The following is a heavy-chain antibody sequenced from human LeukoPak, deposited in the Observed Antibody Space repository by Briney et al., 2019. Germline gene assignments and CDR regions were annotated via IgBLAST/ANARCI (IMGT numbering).Heavy chain of an antibody. D-gene: IGHD3-22*01. CDR2: ISAYNGNT. J-gene: IGHJ4*02. V-gene: IGHV1-18*01. CDR3: ARAYYYDGSGFYYH. CDR1: GYTFTSYG. Sequence: ASVKVSRKASGYTFTSYGISWVRQAPGQGLEWMGWISAYNGNTNYAQKLQGRVTMTTDTSTSTAYMELRSLRSDDTAVYYCARAYYYDGSGFYYHWGQGTLVTVSS.